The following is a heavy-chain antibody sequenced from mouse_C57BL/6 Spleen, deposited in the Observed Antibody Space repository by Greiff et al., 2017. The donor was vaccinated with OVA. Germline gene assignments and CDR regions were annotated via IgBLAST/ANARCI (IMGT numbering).Heavy chain of an antibody. V-gene: IGHV5-4*03. CDR1: GFTFSSYA. CDR2: ISDGGSYT. J-gene: IGHJ2*01. CDR3: ARRGAYDGYPFDY. D-gene: IGHD2-3*01. Sequence: EVMLVESGGGLVKPGGSLKLSCAASGFTFSSYAMSWVRQTPEKRLEWVATISDGGSYTYYPDNVKGRFTISRDNAKNNLYLQMSHLKSEDTAMYYCARRGAYDGYPFDYWGQGTTLTVSS.